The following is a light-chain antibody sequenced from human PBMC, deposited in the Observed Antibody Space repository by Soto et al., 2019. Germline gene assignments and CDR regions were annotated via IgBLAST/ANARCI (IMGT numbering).Light chain of an antibody. Sequence: QSVLTQPPSASGTPGQRVTISCSGSSSNIGSNTVNWYQQLPGTAPKLLIYSNNQRPSGVPDRFSSSKSGTSASLAISGLQSEDEADYYCAAWDDSFVVFGGGTKLTVL. J-gene: IGLJ2*01. CDR3: AAWDDSFVV. V-gene: IGLV1-44*01. CDR2: SNN. CDR1: SSNIGSNT.